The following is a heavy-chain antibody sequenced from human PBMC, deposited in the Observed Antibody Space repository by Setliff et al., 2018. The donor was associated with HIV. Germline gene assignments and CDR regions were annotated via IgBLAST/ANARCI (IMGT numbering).Heavy chain of an antibody. CDR3: ARDGARDGYNLDS. V-gene: IGHV4-59*12. D-gene: IGHD6-25*01. Sequence: PSETLSLTCSVSGGSIYNFYWSWIRQSPGKGLEWIGYIYSTGSTNYNPSLKSRVTMSVDTSKNQFSLRLTSVTAADTAVYYCARDGARDGYNLDSWGQGTLVTVSS. CDR1: GGSIYNFY. CDR2: IYSTGST. J-gene: IGHJ5*02.